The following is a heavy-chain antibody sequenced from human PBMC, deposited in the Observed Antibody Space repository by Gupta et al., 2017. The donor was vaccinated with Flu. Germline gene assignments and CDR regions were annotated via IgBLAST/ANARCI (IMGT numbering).Heavy chain of an antibody. V-gene: IGHV3-48*03. CDR1: GFTFSSYE. D-gene: IGHD3-10*01. J-gene: IGHJ4*02. CDR3: ARAGSGRNDRKGFDY. Sequence: EVQLVESGGGLVQPGGSLRLSCAASGFTFSSYEMNWVRQAPGKGLEWVSYIVSSGSTIYYADSVKGRFTISRDNAKNSLYLQMNSLRAEDTAVYYCARAGSGRNDRKGFDYWGQGTLVTVSS. CDR2: IVSSGSTI.